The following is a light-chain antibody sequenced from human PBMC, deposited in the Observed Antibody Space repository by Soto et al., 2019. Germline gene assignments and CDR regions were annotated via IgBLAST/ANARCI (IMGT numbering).Light chain of an antibody. CDR3: QLSYGDAVV. CDR1: SGAVTSAFY. CDR2: STS. V-gene: IGLV7-43*01. Sequence: QAVVTQEPSLTVSPGGTVTLTCASSSGAVTSAFYPNWFQQKPGQTPRALIYSTSNRNSWTPARFSGSLLGGKAALTLSGVQPEDEADYYCQLSYGDAVVFGGGTKVTVL. J-gene: IGLJ2*01.